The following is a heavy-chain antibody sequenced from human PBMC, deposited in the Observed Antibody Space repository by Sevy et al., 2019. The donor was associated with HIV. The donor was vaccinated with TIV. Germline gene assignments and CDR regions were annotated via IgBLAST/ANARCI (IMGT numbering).Heavy chain of an antibody. CDR1: GFTFGDYC. V-gene: IGHV3-49*04. Sequence: GGSLRLSCTASGFTFGDYCMSWVRQAPGKGLEWVAFLKSDVYGGTVDHAASVRGRFVISRDDSKTIDYLQMKDLKSEDIGVDYCTRRKAAQSIFDYWGQGALDTVSS. J-gene: IGHJ4*02. D-gene: IGHD6-13*01. CDR3: TRRKAAQSIFDY. CDR2: LKSDVYGGTV.